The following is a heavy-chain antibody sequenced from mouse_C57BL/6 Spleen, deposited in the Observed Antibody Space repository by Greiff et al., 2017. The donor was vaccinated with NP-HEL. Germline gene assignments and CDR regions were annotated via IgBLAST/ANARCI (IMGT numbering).Heavy chain of an antibody. J-gene: IGHJ2*01. CDR2: ISSGGSYT. Sequence: EVKLVESGGDLVKPGGSLKLSCAASGFTFSSYGMSWVRQTPDKRLEWVATISSGGSYTYYPDSVKGRFTISRDNAKNTLYLQMSSLKSEDTAMYYCARGTTVYHYFDYWGQGTTLTVSS. V-gene: IGHV5-6*01. CDR1: GFTFSSYG. D-gene: IGHD1-1*01. CDR3: ARGTTVYHYFDY.